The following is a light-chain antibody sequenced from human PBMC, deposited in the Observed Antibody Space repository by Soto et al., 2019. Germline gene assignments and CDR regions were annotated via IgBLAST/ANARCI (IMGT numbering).Light chain of an antibody. CDR3: QQRSNWPPVYT. V-gene: IGKV3-11*01. CDR2: DAS. CDR1: QSVSRY. J-gene: IGKJ2*01. Sequence: EIVLTQSPATLSLSPGERATLSCRASQSVSRYLAWYQQKPGQAPRLLIYDASNRATGIPARFSGSGSGTDFTLTINSLEPEDFAVYYCQQRSNWPPVYTFGQGTKLEIK.